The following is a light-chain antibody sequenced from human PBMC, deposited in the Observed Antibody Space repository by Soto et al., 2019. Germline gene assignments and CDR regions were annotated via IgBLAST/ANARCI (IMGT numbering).Light chain of an antibody. CDR1: QSVSSN. V-gene: IGKV3-15*01. J-gene: IGKJ1*01. CDR2: GAS. CDR3: QQYNNWPRT. Sequence: ETVMTQSPVTLSVSPGERATLSCRASQSVSSNLAWYQQKPGQAPRLLIYGASTRATGIPASFSGSGSGTEFTLTISSLQSEDSAVYYCQQYNNWPRTFGQGTKVDIK.